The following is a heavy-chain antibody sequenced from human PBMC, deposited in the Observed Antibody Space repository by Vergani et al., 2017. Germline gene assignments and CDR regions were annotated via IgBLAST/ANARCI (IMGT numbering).Heavy chain of an antibody. CDR2: TYYRSKWYN. CDR3: ARNTLWSGFYYYYYGMDV. V-gene: IGHV6-1*01. Sequence: QVQLQQSGPGLVKPSQTLSLTCAISGDSVSSNSAAWYWIRQSPSRGLEWLGRTYYRSKWYNDYAVSVKSRITINPDTSKNQFSLQLNSVTPEDTAVYYCARNTLWSGFYYYYYGMDVWGQGTTVTVSS. J-gene: IGHJ6*02. CDR1: GDSVSSNSAA. D-gene: IGHD3-3*01.